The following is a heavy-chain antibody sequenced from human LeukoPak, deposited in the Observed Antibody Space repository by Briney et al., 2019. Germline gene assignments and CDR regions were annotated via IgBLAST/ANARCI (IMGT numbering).Heavy chain of an antibody. CDR1: GFTFSSYW. CDR3: ARADADKYCFDY. V-gene: IGHV3-74*01. J-gene: IGHJ4*02. CDR2: IKSDGSST. Sequence: GGSLRLSCAASGFTFSSYWMHWVRQAPGKGLVWVSRIKSDGSSTSYADSVKGRFTISRDNAKNSLFLQMNSLRDEDTAVYYCARADADKYCFDYWGQGTLVTVSS.